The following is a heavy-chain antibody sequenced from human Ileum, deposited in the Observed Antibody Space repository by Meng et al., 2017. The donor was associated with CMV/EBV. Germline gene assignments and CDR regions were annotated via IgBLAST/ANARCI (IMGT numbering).Heavy chain of an antibody. Sequence: HVQLQESGPGLVKPAETPSLTCTVSGGSIRNYYWSWIRQPAGKGLEWIGRIYTGGSPNYNPSLYSRVTMSLDTSKNQFSLKLNPVTAADTAVYYCARLNYYDSREFDYWGQGTLVTVSS. V-gene: IGHV4-4*07. CDR2: IYTGGSP. J-gene: IGHJ4*02. CDR1: GGSIRNYY. CDR3: ARLNYYDSREFDY. D-gene: IGHD3-22*01.